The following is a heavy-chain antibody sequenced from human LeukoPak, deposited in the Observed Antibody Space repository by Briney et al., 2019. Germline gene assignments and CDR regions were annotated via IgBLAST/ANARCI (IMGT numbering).Heavy chain of an antibody. D-gene: IGHD6-13*01. CDR1: GFTFGDYA. CDR2: IISKAYGGTT. Sequence: PGGSLRLSCTASGFTFGDYAMSWFRQAPGKGLEWVGFIISKAYGGTTEYAASVKGRFTISRDDSKSIAYLQMNSLKTEDTAVYYCTRDRDPYSSSWYSIAVAGTRFDYWGQGTLVTVSS. V-gene: IGHV3-49*03. CDR3: TRDRDPYSSSWYSIAVAGTRFDY. J-gene: IGHJ4*02.